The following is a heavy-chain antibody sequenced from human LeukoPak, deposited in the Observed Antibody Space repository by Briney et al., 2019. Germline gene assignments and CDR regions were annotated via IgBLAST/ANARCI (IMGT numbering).Heavy chain of an antibody. CDR2: IYYSGST. CDR3: ARGYCSSTSCYNPWFDP. Sequence: PSETLSLTCTVSGGSISSYYWSWIRQPPGKGLEWIGYIYYSGSTNYNPSLKSRVTISIDTSKNQFSLKLSSVTAADTAVYYCARGYCSSTSCYNPWFDPWGQGTLVTVSS. D-gene: IGHD2-2*02. J-gene: IGHJ5*02. CDR1: GGSISSYY. V-gene: IGHV4-59*08.